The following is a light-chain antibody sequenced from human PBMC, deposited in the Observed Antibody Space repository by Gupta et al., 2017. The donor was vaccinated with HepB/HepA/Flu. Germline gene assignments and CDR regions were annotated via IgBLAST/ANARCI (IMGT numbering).Light chain of an antibody. J-gene: IGKJ2*01. CDR2: DAS. CDR3: QQDDNLPYT. V-gene: IGKV1-33*01. CDR1: QDISNY. Sequence: DIQMTQSPSSLSASVGDRVTITCQASQDISNYLNWYQQKPGKAPKLLIYDASNLETGVPSRFSGSGSGTDFPFTISSLQPEDIATYYCQQDDNLPYTFGQGTKVEIK.